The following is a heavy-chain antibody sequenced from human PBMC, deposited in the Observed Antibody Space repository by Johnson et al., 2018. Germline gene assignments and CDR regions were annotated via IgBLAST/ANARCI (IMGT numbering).Heavy chain of an antibody. J-gene: IGHJ1*01. CDR2: ISYDGSNQ. CDR1: GFTFSRYG. CDR3: ARAPYFYDSSAYNPRVD. Sequence: QVQLVQSGGGVVQPGRSLRLFCVVSGFTFSRYGMNWVRQAPGKGLEWVAVISYDGSNQYFANSVKGRFTISRDKSKNTMYLQMNSLTVDDTAVYYWARAPYFYDSSAYNPRVDWGQGTLVTVSS. D-gene: IGHD3-22*01. V-gene: IGHV3-30*03.